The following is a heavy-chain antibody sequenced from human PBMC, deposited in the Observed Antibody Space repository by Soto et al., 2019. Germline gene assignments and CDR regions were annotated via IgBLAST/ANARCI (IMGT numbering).Heavy chain of an antibody. V-gene: IGHV3-15*07. CDR1: GFIFNKAW. J-gene: IGHJ4*01. CDR2: IKSKTDGGTP. D-gene: IGHD4-4*01. CDR3: PTDSYSSIVTARFDY. Sequence: PGGSLRLSCAASGFIFNKAWINWVRQAPGKGLEWVGRIKSKTDGGTPDFAAPVKGRFAISRDDSKNVVYLQMNSLKVEDTGIYYCPTDSYSSIVTARFDYWGHGTLVTVSS.